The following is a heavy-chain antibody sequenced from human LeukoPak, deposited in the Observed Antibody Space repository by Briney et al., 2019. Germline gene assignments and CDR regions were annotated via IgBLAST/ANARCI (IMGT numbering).Heavy chain of an antibody. Sequence: GGSLRLSCAASGFTFSSYAMHWVRQAPGKGLEWVAVISYDGSNKYYADSVKGRFTISRDNSKNTLYLQMNSLRAEDTALYYCAKGIEIAVAGTFDYWGQGTLVTVSS. CDR3: AKGIEIAVAGTFDY. CDR1: GFTFSSYA. J-gene: IGHJ4*02. V-gene: IGHV3-30-3*01. D-gene: IGHD6-19*01. CDR2: ISYDGSNK.